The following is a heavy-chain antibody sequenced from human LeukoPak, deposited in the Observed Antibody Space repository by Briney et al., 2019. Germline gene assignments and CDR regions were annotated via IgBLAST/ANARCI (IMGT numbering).Heavy chain of an antibody. CDR3: ARVLFWNDRLFYFDY. D-gene: IGHD1-1*01. CDR2: INPNSGST. Sequence: ASVKVSCMASGYTFTDYYMHWVRQVPGQGLQWMGWINPNSGSTNYAQKFQGRVTMTRDTSISTAYMELSRLISDDTGVYYCARVLFWNDRLFYFDYWGQGTLVTVSS. CDR1: GYTFTDYY. V-gene: IGHV1-2*02. J-gene: IGHJ4*02.